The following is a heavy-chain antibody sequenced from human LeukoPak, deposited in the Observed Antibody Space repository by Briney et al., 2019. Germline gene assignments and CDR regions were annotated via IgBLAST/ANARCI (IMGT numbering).Heavy chain of an antibody. Sequence: PGGSLRLSCAASGFTLSNYWTHWVRQAPGKGLVWVSRIKSDGTNTNYADSVRGRFTISRDNAKRTVYLQMNSLRVEDTAVYYCARDLLRGLDSWGQGILVTVSS. CDR2: IKSDGTNT. CDR3: ARDLLRGLDS. CDR1: GFTLSNYW. D-gene: IGHD3-10*01. J-gene: IGHJ4*02. V-gene: IGHV3-74*01.